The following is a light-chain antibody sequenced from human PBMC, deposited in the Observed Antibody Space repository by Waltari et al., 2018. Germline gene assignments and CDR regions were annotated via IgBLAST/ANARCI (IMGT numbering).Light chain of an antibody. Sequence: DIQMTQSPSTLSASVGDRVTITCRASHTISSGLAWYQQKPGKAPKLLIYKASFLESGVPSRFSGSGSGTEFTLTISSLQPDDFATYYCQVFETFGQGTKLEIK. V-gene: IGKV1-5*03. CDR3: QVFET. CDR2: KAS. CDR1: HTISSG. J-gene: IGKJ2*01.